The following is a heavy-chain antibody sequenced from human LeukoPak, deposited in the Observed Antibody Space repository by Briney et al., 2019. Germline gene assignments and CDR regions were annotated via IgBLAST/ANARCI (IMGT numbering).Heavy chain of an antibody. D-gene: IGHD6-13*01. CDR1: GFTFSSYA. CDR2: ITGSGGST. J-gene: IGHJ4*02. Sequence: PGGSLRLSCAASGFTFSSYAMNWVRQAPGKGLEWVSAITGSGGSTYYADSVKGRFTISRDNSKNTLYLQMNSLRAEDTAIYYCAKTSSSSWYSYWGQGTLVTVSS. V-gene: IGHV3-23*01. CDR3: AKTSSSSWYSY.